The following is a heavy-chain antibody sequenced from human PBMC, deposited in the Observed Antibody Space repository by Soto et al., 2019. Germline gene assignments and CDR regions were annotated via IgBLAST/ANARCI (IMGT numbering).Heavy chain of an antibody. D-gene: IGHD3-22*01. J-gene: IGHJ4*02. CDR1: GFTFSSYG. CDR3: AREYYYDSSGYYFYY. V-gene: IGHV3-33*01. Sequence: QVQLVESGGGVVQPGRSLRLSCAASGFTFSSYGMHWVRQAPGKGLERVAVIWYDGSNKYYADSVKGRFTIPRDNSKNTLYLQMNSLRAEYTAVYYCAREYYYDSSGYYFYYWCQGTLVTVSS. CDR2: IWYDGSNK.